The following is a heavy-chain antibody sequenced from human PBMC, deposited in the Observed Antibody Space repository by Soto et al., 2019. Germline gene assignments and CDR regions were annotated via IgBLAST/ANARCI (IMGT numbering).Heavy chain of an antibody. CDR1: GFIFSNFG. CDR3: VRDLLGSGGHFDY. V-gene: IGHV3-33*01. CDR2: IWYDESNT. D-gene: IGHD7-27*01. Sequence: GGSLRLSCAASGFIFSNFGMHWVRKAPGKGLEWVAHIWYDESNTYYADSVKGRFTISRDNSRNTLYLQMNSLRAEDTAVYHCVRDLLGSGGHFDYWGQGTPVTVSS. J-gene: IGHJ4*02.